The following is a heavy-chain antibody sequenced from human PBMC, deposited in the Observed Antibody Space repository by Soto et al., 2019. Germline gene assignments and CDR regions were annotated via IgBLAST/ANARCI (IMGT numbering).Heavy chain of an antibody. D-gene: IGHD6-19*01. J-gene: IGHJ4*02. Sequence: SETLSLTCTVSGGSIISYYWSWIRQPPGKGLEWIGYIYYSGSTNYNPSLKSRVTISVDTSKNQFSLKLSSVTAADTAVYYCARGGWKLFDYWGQGTLVTVSS. CDR2: IYYSGST. CDR1: GGSIISYY. V-gene: IGHV4-59*01. CDR3: ARGGWKLFDY.